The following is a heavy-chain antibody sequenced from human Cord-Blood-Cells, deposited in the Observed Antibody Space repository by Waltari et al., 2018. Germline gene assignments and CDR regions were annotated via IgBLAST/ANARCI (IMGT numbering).Heavy chain of an antibody. Sequence: QAKPQQWGAALLTPSETLSLTCAVYAGSFSGYYSSWIRQPPGKGLEWIWEIKHSGSTNYNASLKSRVTISVDTLTNRFSMKLSSVTAADTAVYYCARLPISASYDYWGQGTPVTVSS. D-gene: IGHD1-26*01. J-gene: IGHJ4*02. CDR1: AGSFSGYY. CDR3: ARLPISASYDY. CDR2: IKHSGST. V-gene: IGHV4-34*01.